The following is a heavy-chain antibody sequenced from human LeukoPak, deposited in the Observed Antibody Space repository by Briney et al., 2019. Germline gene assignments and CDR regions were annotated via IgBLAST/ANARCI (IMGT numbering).Heavy chain of an antibody. CDR3: AKDAWATIYYYDSSGYFDY. CDR2: ISYDGSNK. CDR1: GFTFSSYG. Sequence: PGRSLRLSCAASGFTFSSYGMHWVRQAPGQGLEWVAVISYDGSNKYYADSVKGRFTISRDNSKNTLYLQMNSLRAEDTAVYYCAKDAWATIYYYDSSGYFDYWGQGTLVTVSS. J-gene: IGHJ4*02. D-gene: IGHD3-22*01. V-gene: IGHV3-30*18.